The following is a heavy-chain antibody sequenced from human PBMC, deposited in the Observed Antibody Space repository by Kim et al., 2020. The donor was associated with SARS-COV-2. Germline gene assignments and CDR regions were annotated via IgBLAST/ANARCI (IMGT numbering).Heavy chain of an antibody. Sequence: GESLKISCKGSGYRFSNYWIGWVRQMPGKGLEWVGIIYPGDSDTRYSPSFEGQVTISADKSISTAYLQWSSLKASDTAMYYCAAAYGSGSFHNGVDVWGQGTAVTVSS. V-gene: IGHV5-51*01. CDR3: AAAYGSGSFHNGVDV. CDR2: IYPGDSDT. D-gene: IGHD3-10*01. J-gene: IGHJ6*02. CDR1: GYRFSNYW.